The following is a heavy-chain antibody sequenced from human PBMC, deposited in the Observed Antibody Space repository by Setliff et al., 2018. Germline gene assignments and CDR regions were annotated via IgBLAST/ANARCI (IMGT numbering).Heavy chain of an antibody. J-gene: IGHJ4*02. CDR2: IYSSGRT. CDR1: GFTFSSYA. V-gene: IGHV4-59*01. Sequence: ESLRLSCATSGFTFSSYAMSWIRQPPGQGLEWIGYIYSSGRTNYNPSLKSRVSLSLDTSKNQFSLDLSSVTPADTAVYYCARELGLRAPFDFWGQGILVTVSS. D-gene: IGHD4-17*01. CDR3: ARELGLRAPFDF.